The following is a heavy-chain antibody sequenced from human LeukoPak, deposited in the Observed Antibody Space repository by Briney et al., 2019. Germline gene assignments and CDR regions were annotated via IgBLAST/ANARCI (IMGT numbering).Heavy chain of an antibody. CDR3: ARGSAVAGKSWFDP. Sequence: GGSLRLSCAASGFSFSNYGMSWVRQAPGKGLEWVSGVSASGASTYSEDSVKGRFIISRDNSKNMVFLQMNSPRAEDTAVYYCARGSAVAGKSWFDPWGQGTLVTVSS. D-gene: IGHD6-19*01. CDR1: GFSFSNYG. CDR2: VSASGAST. V-gene: IGHV3-23*01. J-gene: IGHJ5*02.